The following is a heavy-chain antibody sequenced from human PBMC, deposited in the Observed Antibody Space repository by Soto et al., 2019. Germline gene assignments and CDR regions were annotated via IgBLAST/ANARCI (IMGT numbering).Heavy chain of an antibody. CDR3: ARVRRYCSSTSCSRWFDP. CDR1: GGTFSSYA. CDR2: IIPIFGTA. D-gene: IGHD2-2*01. V-gene: IGHV1-69*01. Sequence: QVQLVQSGVEVKKPGSSVKVSCKASGGTFSSYAISWVRQAPGQGLEWMGGIIPIFGTANYAQKFQGRVTITADESTSTAYMELSSLRSEDTAVYYCARVRRYCSSTSCSRWFDPWGQGTLVTVSS. J-gene: IGHJ5*02.